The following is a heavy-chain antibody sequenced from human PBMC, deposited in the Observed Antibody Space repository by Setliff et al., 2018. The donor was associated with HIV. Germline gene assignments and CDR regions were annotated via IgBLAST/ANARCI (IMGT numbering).Heavy chain of an antibody. V-gene: IGHV4-59*11. CDR2: ISNYGSP. D-gene: IGHD2-15*01. CDR3: AGQDLAEVRWYYMDY. Sequence: SETLSLTCLVSGDSMIPHYWSWIRQPPGRGLEWIGYISNYGSPSYSPSLESRVTILLDTSKNQFSLRLSSVTAADTAVYYCAGQDLAEVRWYYMDYWGQGALVTVSS. J-gene: IGHJ4*02. CDR1: GDSMIPHY.